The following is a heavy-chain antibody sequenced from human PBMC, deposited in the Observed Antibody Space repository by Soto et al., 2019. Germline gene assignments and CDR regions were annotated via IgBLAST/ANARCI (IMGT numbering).Heavy chain of an antibody. CDR3: ARGQVVAAQH. V-gene: IGHV4-30-4*01. CDR2: IYYSATT. Sequence: SETLSLTCTVSGGSISSGDYYWSWIRQPPGKGLEWIGYIYYSATTYYNPSLKSRLTISIDTSKNQFSLKLSSVTAADTAVYYCARGQVVAAQHWGQGTLVTVS. D-gene: IGHD2-15*01. J-gene: IGHJ4*02. CDR1: GGSISSGDYY.